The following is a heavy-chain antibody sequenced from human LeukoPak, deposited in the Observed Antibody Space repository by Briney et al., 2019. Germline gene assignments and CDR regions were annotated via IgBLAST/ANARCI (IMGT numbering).Heavy chain of an antibody. V-gene: IGHV3-30-3*01. CDR1: GFTFNNYA. CDR3: ARDGIVGSPLFKFDY. Sequence: GGSLRLSCAASGFTFNNYAIHWVRQAPGKGLEWVAIISFDGGNKYYADSVKGRFTISRDNYKNTLYLQMNSLRAEDTAVYYCARDGIVGSPLFKFDYWGRGTLVTVSS. J-gene: IGHJ4*02. D-gene: IGHD1-26*01. CDR2: ISFDGGNK.